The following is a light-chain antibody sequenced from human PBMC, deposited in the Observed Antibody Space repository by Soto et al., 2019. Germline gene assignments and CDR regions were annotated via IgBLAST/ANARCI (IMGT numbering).Light chain of an antibody. J-gene: IGKJ1*01. CDR1: QSIANF. CDR2: GTS. V-gene: IGKV1-39*01. Sequence: DIQMTQSPSSLSASVGDRVTITCRASQSIANFLNWYQQKPGKAPKLVIYGTSTLQSGVPSRFSGSGSGTDFTLTISSLQPEDFATYYCQQSYSTPWTFGQGTKVDIK. CDR3: QQSYSTPWT.